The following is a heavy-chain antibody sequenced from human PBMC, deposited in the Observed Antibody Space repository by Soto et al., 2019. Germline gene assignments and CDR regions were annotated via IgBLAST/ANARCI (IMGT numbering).Heavy chain of an antibody. CDR2: ISAYNGNT. D-gene: IGHD6-19*01. J-gene: IGHJ6*02. CDR3: ARDLGSSGWPYYVMDV. Sequence: ASVKVSCKASGYTFTSYGISWVRQAPGRGLEWMGWISAYNGNTNYAQKLQGRVTMTTDTSTSTAYMGLRSLRSDDTAVYYCARDLGSSGWPYYVMDVCGPGTTVTVSS. V-gene: IGHV1-18*01. CDR1: GYTFTSYG.